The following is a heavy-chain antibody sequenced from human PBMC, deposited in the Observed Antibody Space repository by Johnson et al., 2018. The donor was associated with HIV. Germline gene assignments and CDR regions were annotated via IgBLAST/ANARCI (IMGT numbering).Heavy chain of an antibody. V-gene: IGHV3-20*04. CDR3: VSSGCQRCAFDI. Sequence: VQLVESGGGVVQPGRSLRLSCAASGFTFDDYAMHWVRQAPGKGLEWVSSINWNGGSTAYADSVKGRFTISRDNAKNSLYLQMNSLRAEDTAVYYCVSSGCQRCAFDIWGQGTMVTVSS. CDR2: INWNGGST. J-gene: IGHJ3*02. D-gene: IGHD6-19*01. CDR1: GFTFDDYA.